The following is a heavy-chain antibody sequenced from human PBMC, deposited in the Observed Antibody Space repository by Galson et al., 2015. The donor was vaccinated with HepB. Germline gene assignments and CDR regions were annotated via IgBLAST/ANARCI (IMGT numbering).Heavy chain of an antibody. Sequence: SLSLSCAASGFTFSSYSMSWVRQAPGEGLEWVSIIHDGGGSPYYTDSVKGRFTISRDNSKHTLYLQMNSLRAEDTAVYYCAKAGHSGSYFDLRFDPWGQGTLVTVSS. CDR3: AKAGHSGSYFDLRFDP. J-gene: IGHJ5*02. CDR2: IHDGGGSP. D-gene: IGHD1-26*01. V-gene: IGHV3-23*01. CDR1: GFTFSSYS.